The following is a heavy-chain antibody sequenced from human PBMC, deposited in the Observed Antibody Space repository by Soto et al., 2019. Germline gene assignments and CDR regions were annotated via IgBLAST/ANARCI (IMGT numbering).Heavy chain of an antibody. CDR3: ARDFCSAGSCYPGNFDS. Sequence: GGSLRLSCAASGFTFKTYAMHWVRQAPGKGLEWVALISYDGRGQYYADSVEGRFTVSRDNSENTLHLHMNNLRPDDTAMYYCARDFCSAGSCYPGNFDSWGQGTLVTVSS. V-gene: IGHV3-30-3*01. CDR2: ISYDGRGQ. D-gene: IGHD2-15*01. J-gene: IGHJ4*02. CDR1: GFTFKTYA.